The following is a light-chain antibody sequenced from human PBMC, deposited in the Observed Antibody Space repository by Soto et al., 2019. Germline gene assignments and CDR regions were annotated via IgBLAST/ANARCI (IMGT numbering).Light chain of an antibody. V-gene: IGLV1-40*01. CDR3: QSYDSSLSGSVV. CDR1: SSNIGAGYD. Sequence: QSVLTQPPSVSGAPGQRVTISCTGSSSNIGAGYDVHWYQQLPGTAPKLLIYGNSNRPSGVPDRFSGSKSVTSASLAITGLQAEDEAEYYCQSYDSSLSGSVVFGGGTKLTVL. J-gene: IGLJ2*01. CDR2: GNS.